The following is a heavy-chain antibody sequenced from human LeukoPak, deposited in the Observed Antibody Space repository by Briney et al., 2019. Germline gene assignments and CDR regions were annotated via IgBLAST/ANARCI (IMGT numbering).Heavy chain of an antibody. CDR2: ISGSGDTT. V-gene: IGHV3-23*01. D-gene: IGHD4-17*01. Sequence: PGGSLRLSCAASEFTFSSYAMSWVRQAPGKGLEWVSAISGSGDTTNYADSVKGRFTISRDNSKNTLYLQMNSLRAEDTAVYYCAKDPATVTTGYWGQGTLVTVSS. CDR1: EFTFSSYA. CDR3: AKDPATVTTGY. J-gene: IGHJ4*02.